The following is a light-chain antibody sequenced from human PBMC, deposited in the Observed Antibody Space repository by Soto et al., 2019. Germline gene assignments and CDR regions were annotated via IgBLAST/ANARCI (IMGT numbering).Light chain of an antibody. V-gene: IGKV3-20*01. CDR1: QSVSSY. CDR3: QQYGSSPGT. CDR2: GAS. Sequence: EIVLTQSPATLSLSPGERATLSCRASQSVSSYLAWYQQKPGQAPSLLIFGASIRATGIPDRFSGSGSGTDFALTISRLEPEDFAVYYCQQYGSSPGTFGQGTKVDI. J-gene: IGKJ1*01.